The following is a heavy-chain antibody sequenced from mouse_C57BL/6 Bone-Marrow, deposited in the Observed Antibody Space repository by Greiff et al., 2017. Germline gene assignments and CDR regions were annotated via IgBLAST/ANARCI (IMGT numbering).Heavy chain of an antibody. V-gene: IGHV1-26*01. CDR2: INPNNGGT. D-gene: IGHD2-3*01. J-gene: IGHJ4*01. Sequence: VQLQQSGPELVKPGASVKISCKASGYTFTDYYMNWVKQSHGKSLEWIGDINPNNGGTSYNQKFKGKATLTVDKSSSTAYMELRSLTSEDSAVYYCARLAGYYSYAMDYWGQGTSVTVSS. CDR3: ARLAGYYSYAMDY. CDR1: GYTFTDYY.